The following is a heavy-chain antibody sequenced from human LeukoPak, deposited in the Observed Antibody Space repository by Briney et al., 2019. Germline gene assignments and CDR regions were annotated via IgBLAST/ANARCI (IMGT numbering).Heavy chain of an antibody. CDR2: ISYDGSNE. CDR1: GFTFSSYA. Sequence: PGGSLRLSCAASGFTFSSYAMHWVRQAPGKGLEWVAVISYDGSNEYYADSVKGRFTISRDNSKNTLYLQMNSLRAEDTAVYYCARDQIGMDVWGQGTTVTVSS. V-gene: IGHV3-30-3*01. J-gene: IGHJ6*02. CDR3: ARDQIGMDV.